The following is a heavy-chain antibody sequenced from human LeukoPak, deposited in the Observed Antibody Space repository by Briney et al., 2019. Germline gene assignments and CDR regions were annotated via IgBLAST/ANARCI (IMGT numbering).Heavy chain of an antibody. CDR3: ARIPPPDYDFWSGYSVNYYGMDV. CDR2: ISSSSSTI. D-gene: IGHD3-3*01. V-gene: IGHV3-48*02. J-gene: IGHJ6*02. Sequence: GGSLRLSCAASGFTFSSYSMNRVRQAPGKGLEWVSYISSSSSTIYYADSVKGRFTISRDNAKNSLYLQMNSLRDEDTAVYYCARIPPPDYDFWSGYSVNYYGMDVWGQGTTVTVSS. CDR1: GFTFSSYS.